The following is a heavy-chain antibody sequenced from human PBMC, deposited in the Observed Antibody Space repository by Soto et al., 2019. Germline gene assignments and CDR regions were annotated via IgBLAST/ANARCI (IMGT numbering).Heavy chain of an antibody. D-gene: IGHD1-26*01. Sequence: QVQLVQSGAEVKKPGSSVKVSCKASGGTFSNYAISWVRQAPGQGLEWMGGIIPIFGTPNYAQKFQGRVTITADKSTSTAYMEVSNLRSDDTAVYYCARGWETVGSTTPFAYWGQGTLVTVSS. CDR3: ARGWETVGSTTPFAY. J-gene: IGHJ4*02. V-gene: IGHV1-69*06. CDR2: IIPIFGTP. CDR1: GGTFSNYA.